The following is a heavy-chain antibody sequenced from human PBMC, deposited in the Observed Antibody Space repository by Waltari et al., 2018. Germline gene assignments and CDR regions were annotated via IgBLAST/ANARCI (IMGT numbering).Heavy chain of an antibody. J-gene: IGHJ4*02. V-gene: IGHV3-23*01. CDR3: AKFYYGDYGHFDY. CDR1: GFTFSNFA. CDR2: IVRSSGWG. Sequence: EVQLSESGGGLVQPGGSLRLACATSGFTFSNFAMSGVRQAPGTGLAWVSSIVRSSGWGYYADSVKGRFSISRDNSKNTVYLQVNSLRVDDTAVYYCAKFYYGDYGHFDYWGQGTLVTVSS. D-gene: IGHD4-17*01.